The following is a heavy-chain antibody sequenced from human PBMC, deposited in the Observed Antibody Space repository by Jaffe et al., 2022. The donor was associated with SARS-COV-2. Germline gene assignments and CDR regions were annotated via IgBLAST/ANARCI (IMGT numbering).Heavy chain of an antibody. Sequence: QVQLVESGGGVVQPGRSLRLSCAASGFTFSSYGMHWVRQAPGKGLEWVAVISYDGSNKYYADSVKGRFTISRDNSKNTLYLQMNSLRAEDTAVYYCAKEGYIGTALDYWGQGTLVTVSS. V-gene: IGHV3-30*18. J-gene: IGHJ4*02. CDR1: GFTFSSYG. CDR3: AKEGYIGTALDY. D-gene: IGHD1-1*01. CDR2: ISYDGSNK.